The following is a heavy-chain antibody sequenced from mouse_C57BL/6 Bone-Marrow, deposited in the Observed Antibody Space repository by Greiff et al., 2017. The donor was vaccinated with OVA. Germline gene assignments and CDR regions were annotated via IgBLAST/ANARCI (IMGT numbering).Heavy chain of an antibody. CDR2: IDPENGDT. Sequence: DVQLQESGAELVRPGASVKLSCTASGFNIKDDYMHWVKQRPEQGLEWIGWIDPENGDTEYASKFQGKATITADTSSNTAYLQLSSLTSEDTAVYYCTFYYGSSYAPYWGQGTSVTVSS. CDR3: TFYYGSSYAPY. D-gene: IGHD1-1*01. V-gene: IGHV14-4*01. CDR1: GFNIKDDY. J-gene: IGHJ4*01.